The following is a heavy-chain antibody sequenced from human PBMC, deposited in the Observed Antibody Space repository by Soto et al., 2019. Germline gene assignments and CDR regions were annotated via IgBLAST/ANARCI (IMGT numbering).Heavy chain of an antibody. CDR2: ILYDGSNK. Sequence: QLQLVESGGGVVQPGTSLRLSCVASGFRSSDNNMHWVRQAPGKGLEWLATILYDGSNKYYADSVKGRFTISRDNSKNTLYLQINSPRPEDTAVYYCARGRSETGRYYDNWFDPWGQGTPVTVSS. CDR1: GFRSSDNN. V-gene: IGHV3-30*03. CDR3: ARGRSETGRYYDNWFDP. J-gene: IGHJ5*02. D-gene: IGHD1-26*01.